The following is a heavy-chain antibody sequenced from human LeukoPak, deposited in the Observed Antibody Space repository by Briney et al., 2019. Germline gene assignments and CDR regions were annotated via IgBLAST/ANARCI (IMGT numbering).Heavy chain of an antibody. CDR2: IKQDGSEK. V-gene: IGHV3-7*05. CDR3: AAYYGAYDYYGMDV. D-gene: IGHD4-17*01. J-gene: IGHJ6*02. Sequence: PGGCLRLSCAASGVSFSSYWRSWVRQTPGKGLEWVANIKQDGSEKYDMESVRGRVTLSRDTAKNSLYMQKYSVRAADTGVYFIAAYYGAYDYYGMDVWGQGTTVTVSS. CDR1: GVSFSSYW.